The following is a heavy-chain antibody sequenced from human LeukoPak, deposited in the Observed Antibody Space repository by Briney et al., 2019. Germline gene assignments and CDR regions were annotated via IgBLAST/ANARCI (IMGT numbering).Heavy chain of an antibody. CDR1: GFTFSSYA. D-gene: IGHD5-18*01. CDR3: ARDRRATWIQTLDY. CDR2: ISYDGSNK. Sequence: QPGGSLGLSCAASGFTFSSYAMHWVRQAPGKGLEWVAVISYDGSNKYYADSVKGRFTISRDNSKNTLYLQMNSLRAEDTAVYYCARDRRATWIQTLDYWGQGTLVTVSS. V-gene: IGHV3-30-3*01. J-gene: IGHJ4*02.